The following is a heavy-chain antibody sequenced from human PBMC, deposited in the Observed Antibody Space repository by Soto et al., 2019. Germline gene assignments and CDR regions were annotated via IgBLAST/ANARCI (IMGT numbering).Heavy chain of an antibody. V-gene: IGHV3-23*01. D-gene: IGHD3-10*01. Sequence: EVQLLVSGGDLVQPGGSLRLSCVASGFTFGSRAMSWVRQAPGEGLEWVSTITDTGGDSKSADSVRGRFAISRDNSKDTLYLQMGSLRAGDSAVYYCARGSKGSYPGSRIFDFWGRGTLVTVSS. J-gene: IGHJ4*02. CDR2: ITDTGGDS. CDR1: GFTFGSRA. CDR3: ARGSKGSYPGSRIFDF.